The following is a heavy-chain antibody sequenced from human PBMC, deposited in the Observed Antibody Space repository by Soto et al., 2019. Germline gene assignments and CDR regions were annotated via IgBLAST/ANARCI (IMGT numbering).Heavy chain of an antibody. CDR2: LNPHTVDT. J-gene: IGHJ4*03. D-gene: IGHD3-3*01. CDR3: ARDGGAAPGARREWYLYL. Sequence: QVHLVQSGAEVKKPGASVTVSCKSSGYTRTDYYMNWVLQAPGQWLEWMAWLNPHTVDTSIAERFQGRVPMITHTSTNQVHMGLTRQATYDTAIYYFARDGGAAPGARREWYLYLWGHGSLVTVSS. V-gene: IGHV1-2*02. CDR1: GYTRTDYY.